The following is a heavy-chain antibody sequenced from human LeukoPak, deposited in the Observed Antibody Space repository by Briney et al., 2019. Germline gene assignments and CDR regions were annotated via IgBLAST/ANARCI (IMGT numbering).Heavy chain of an antibody. D-gene: IGHD3-10*01. CDR3: AKEGRRKGFGELSYDY. V-gene: IGHV3-43*01. Sequence: GGSLRLSCEGSGFTFDDYTMHWVRQVPGKGLEWVSLISWDGGSTDYADSVKGRFTISRDNSKNSLYLQMNSLRIEDTALYYCAKEGRRKGFGELSYDYWGQGTLVTVSS. J-gene: IGHJ4*02. CDR2: ISWDGGST. CDR1: GFTFDDYT.